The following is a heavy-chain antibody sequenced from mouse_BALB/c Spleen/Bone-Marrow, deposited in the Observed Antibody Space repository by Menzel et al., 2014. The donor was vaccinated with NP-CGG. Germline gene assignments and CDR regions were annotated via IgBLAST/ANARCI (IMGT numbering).Heavy chain of an antibody. J-gene: IGHJ4*01. Sequence: QVQLQHSGAELLKPGASMKISCTATGYTFSSYWIEWVRQRPGHGLEWLGEILPGSGSTNYNERFKGKATFTADTSSNTAYMQLSSLTSEDSAVYYCARAYYVNYDAMDYWGQGTSVTVSS. V-gene: IGHV1-9*01. D-gene: IGHD2-10*01. CDR1: GYTFSSYW. CDR3: ARAYYVNYDAMDY. CDR2: ILPGSGST.